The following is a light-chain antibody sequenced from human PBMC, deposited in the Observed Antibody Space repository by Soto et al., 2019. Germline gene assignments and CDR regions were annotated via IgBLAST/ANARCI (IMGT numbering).Light chain of an antibody. CDR2: AAS. CDR3: QQYYSYPIT. CDR1: QGISSY. V-gene: IGKV1-8*01. J-gene: IGKJ5*01. Sequence: AIRMTQAPSSLSASTGDRVTITCRASQGISSYLAWYQQKPGKXPKXXIYAASTLQSGVPSRFSGSGSGTDGTLTISCLQSEDCETYDGQQYYSYPITFGQGTRLEIK.